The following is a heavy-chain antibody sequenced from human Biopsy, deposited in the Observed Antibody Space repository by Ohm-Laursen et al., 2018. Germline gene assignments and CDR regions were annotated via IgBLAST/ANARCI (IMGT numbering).Heavy chain of an antibody. D-gene: IGHD2-21*01. CDR1: GFIFSRND. CDR2: ISGSGAST. CDR3: VKAYSAIYWFDP. Sequence: GSLRLSCAASGFIFSRNDMSWVRQAPEKGLELVSGISGSGASTYYADSVKGRFTISRDNSKNTLFLQMDSLRADDTAVYYCVKAYSAIYWFDPWGQGTLVTVSS. J-gene: IGHJ5*02. V-gene: IGHV3-23*01.